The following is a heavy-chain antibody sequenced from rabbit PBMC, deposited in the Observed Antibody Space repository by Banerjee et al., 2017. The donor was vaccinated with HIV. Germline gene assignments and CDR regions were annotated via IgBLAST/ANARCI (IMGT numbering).Heavy chain of an antibody. CDR3: ARDLAGVIGWNFGW. CDR2: IAGSSSGFT. V-gene: IGHV1S45*01. D-gene: IGHD4-1*01. J-gene: IGHJ4*01. Sequence: QEQLVESGGGLVQPEGSLALTCKASGFSFSSSDYICWVRQAPGKGLEWISCIAGSSSGFTYSATWAKGRFTISKTSSTTVTLQMTSLTAADTATYFCARDLAGVIGWNFGWWGPGTLVTVS. CDR1: GFSFSSSDY.